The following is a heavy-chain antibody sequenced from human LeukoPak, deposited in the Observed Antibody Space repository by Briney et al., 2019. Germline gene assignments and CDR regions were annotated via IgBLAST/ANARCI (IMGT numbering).Heavy chain of an antibody. J-gene: IGHJ4*02. CDR1: GGSISSYY. CDR3: ASRDYYDNRIDY. D-gene: IGHD3-22*01. Sequence: SETLSLTCTVSGGSISSYYWSWIRQPPGKGLEWIGYIYYSGSTNYNPSLKSRVTISVDTSKNQFSLKLSSVTAADTAVYYCASRDYYDNRIDYWGQGTLVTVSS. CDR2: IYYSGST. V-gene: IGHV4-59*08.